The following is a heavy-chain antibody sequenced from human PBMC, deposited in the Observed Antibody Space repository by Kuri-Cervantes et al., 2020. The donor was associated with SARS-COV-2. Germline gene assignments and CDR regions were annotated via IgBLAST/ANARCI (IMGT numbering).Heavy chain of an antibody. J-gene: IGHJ5*02. CDR2: INHSGST. CDR3: ARGTYCSSTSCYTRGGRYNRFDP. V-gene: IGHV4-34*01. Sequence: SQTLSLTCAVYGGSFSGYYWSWIRQPPGKGLEWIGEINHSGSTNYNPSLKSRVTISVDTSKNQFSLKLSSVTAADTAVYYCARGTYCSSTSCYTRGGRYNRFDPWGQGTLVTVSS. D-gene: IGHD2-2*02. CDR1: GGSFSGYY.